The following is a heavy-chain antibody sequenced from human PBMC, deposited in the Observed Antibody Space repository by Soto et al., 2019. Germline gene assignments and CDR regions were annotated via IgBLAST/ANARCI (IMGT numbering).Heavy chain of an antibody. CDR1: GFTVSSNY. CDR3: ARLHYYDSSGYPTRYFDY. V-gene: IGHV3-53*04. CDR2: IYSGDST. J-gene: IGHJ4*02. D-gene: IGHD3-22*01. Sequence: EVQLVESGGGLVQPGGSLRLSCAASGFTVSSNYMAWVRQAPGKGLEWVSLIYSGDSTYYADSVKGRFTISRHNSKXTXXLQMDSLRAEDTAVYYCARLHYYDSSGYPTRYFDYWGQGTLVTVSS.